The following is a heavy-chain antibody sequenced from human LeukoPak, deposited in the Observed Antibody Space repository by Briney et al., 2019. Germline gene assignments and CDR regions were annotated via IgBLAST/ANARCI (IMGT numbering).Heavy chain of an antibody. V-gene: IGHV3-21*01. Sequence: PGGSLRLSCAASGFTSSSYSMNWVRQAPGKGLEWVSSISSSSSYIYYADSVKGRFTISRDNAKNSLYLQMNSLRAEDTAVYYCARVEYSSGSPLDYWGQGTLVTVSS. CDR1: GFTSSSYS. CDR3: ARVEYSSGSPLDY. D-gene: IGHD6-19*01. J-gene: IGHJ4*02. CDR2: ISSSSSYI.